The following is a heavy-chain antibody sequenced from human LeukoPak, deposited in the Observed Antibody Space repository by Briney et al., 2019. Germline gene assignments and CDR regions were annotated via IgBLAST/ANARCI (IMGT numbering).Heavy chain of an antibody. D-gene: IGHD6-13*01. Sequence: SETLSLTCTVSGGSISSYYWSWIRQPPGKGLEWIGEINHSGSTNYNPSLKSRVTISVDTSKNQFSLKLSSVTAADTAVYYCASQATNDPAAVDYWGQGTLVTVSS. CDR1: GGSISSYY. J-gene: IGHJ4*02. CDR3: ASQATNDPAAVDY. CDR2: INHSGST. V-gene: IGHV4-34*01.